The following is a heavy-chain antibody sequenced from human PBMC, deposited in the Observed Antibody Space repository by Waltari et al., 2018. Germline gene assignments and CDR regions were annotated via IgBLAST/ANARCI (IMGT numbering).Heavy chain of an antibody. J-gene: IGHJ3*02. V-gene: IGHV1-24*01. CDR1: GYPLTELS. Sequence: VQLVQSGAEVQKPGASVKVSCKASGYPLTELSMHWVRQVPGKGLEWMGGFDPEEVETIYAQKFQGRVTMTEDTSTDTAYMELSSLRSEDTAVYYCATDQGAAAGYAFDIWGQGTMVTVSS. D-gene: IGHD6-13*01. CDR2: FDPEEVET. CDR3: ATDQGAAAGYAFDI.